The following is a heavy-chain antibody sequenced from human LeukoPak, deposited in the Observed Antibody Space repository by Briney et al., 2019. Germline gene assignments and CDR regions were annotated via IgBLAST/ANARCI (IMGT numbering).Heavy chain of an antibody. CDR2: IKTDGSNT. CDR3: TRTYYYDSRDYFDY. J-gene: IGHJ4*02. V-gene: IGHV3-74*01. D-gene: IGHD3-22*01. Sequence: GGSLRLSCAASGSTFSSYWMHWVRQVPGKGLVWVSRIKTDGSNTVYADNVKGRFTISRDNAKNTLYLQMNSLRVEDTAVYYCTRTYYYDSRDYFDYWGQGALVTVSS. CDR1: GSTFSSYW.